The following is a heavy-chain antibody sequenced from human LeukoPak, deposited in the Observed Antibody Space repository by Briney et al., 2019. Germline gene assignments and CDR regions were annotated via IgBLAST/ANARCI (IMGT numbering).Heavy chain of an antibody. Sequence: GGSLRLSCAASGLTFSSYGMHWVRQAPSKGLEWVAVISHDGSNKYYADSVKGRFTISRDNSKNTLYLQMNSLRAEDTAVYYCATPPGGYGVRIDYWGQGTLVTVSS. CDR1: GLTFSSYG. CDR2: ISHDGSNK. J-gene: IGHJ4*02. CDR3: ATPPGGYGVRIDY. D-gene: IGHD5-12*01. V-gene: IGHV3-30*03.